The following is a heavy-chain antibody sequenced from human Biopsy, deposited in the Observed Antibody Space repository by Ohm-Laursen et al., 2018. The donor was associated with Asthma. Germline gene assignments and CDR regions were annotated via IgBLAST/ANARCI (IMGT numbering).Heavy chain of an antibody. Sequence: SLRLPCSAYGFTFDDYWMSWVRQVPGKGLEWVANIKHDGSEKNHVDSLKGRFTISRDNAKNSLYLQMNSLRAEDTAVYYCARTFHFWSPYHAEHYQLWGQGTLVTVSS. CDR1: GFTFDDYW. V-gene: IGHV3-7*01. J-gene: IGHJ1*01. CDR3: ARTFHFWSPYHAEHYQL. D-gene: IGHD3-3*02. CDR2: IKHDGSEK.